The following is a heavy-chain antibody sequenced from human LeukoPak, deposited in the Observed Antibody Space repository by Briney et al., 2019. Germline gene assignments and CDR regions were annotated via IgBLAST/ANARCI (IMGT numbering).Heavy chain of an antibody. CDR2: INHSGST. D-gene: IGHD5-12*01. J-gene: IGHJ4*02. CDR1: GGSFSGYY. Sequence: SETLSLTCAVYGGSFSGYYWSWIRQPPGKGLEWIGEINHSGSTNYNPSLKSRVTISVDTSKNQFSLKLSSVTAADTAVYYCGGYNFKYFDYWGQGTLVTVSS. V-gene: IGHV4-34*01. CDR3: GGYNFKYFDY.